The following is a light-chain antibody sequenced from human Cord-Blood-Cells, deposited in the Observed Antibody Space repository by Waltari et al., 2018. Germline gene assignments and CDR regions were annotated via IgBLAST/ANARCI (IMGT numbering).Light chain of an antibody. J-gene: IGKJ3*01. V-gene: IGKV1-39*01. Sequence: DLQMTQSPSSLSASVGDRVNITCRASQSISSYLNWYQQKPGKAPKLLIYAASSLQSGVPSRFSGSGSGTDFTLTISSLQPEDFATYYCQQSYSTPRTFG. CDR1: QSISSY. CDR2: AAS. CDR3: QQSYSTPRT.